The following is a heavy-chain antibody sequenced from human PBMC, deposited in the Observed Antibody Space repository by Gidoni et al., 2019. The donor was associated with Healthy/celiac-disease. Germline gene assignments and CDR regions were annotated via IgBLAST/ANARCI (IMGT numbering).Heavy chain of an antibody. V-gene: IGHV3-48*02. D-gene: IGHD3-22*01. CDR2: ISSSSSTI. J-gene: IGHJ4*02. CDR1: GFTFSSYS. CDR3: ARDTYYYDSSGSLFDY. Sequence: EVQLVESGGGLVQPGGSLRLSCAASGFTFSSYSMNWVRQAPGKGLEWVSYISSSSSTIYYADAVKGRFTISRDNAKNSLYLQMNSLRDEDTAVYYCARDTYYYDSSGSLFDYWGQGTLVTVSS.